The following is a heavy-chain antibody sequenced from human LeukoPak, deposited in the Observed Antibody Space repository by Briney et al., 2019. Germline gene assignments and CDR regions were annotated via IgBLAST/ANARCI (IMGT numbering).Heavy chain of an antibody. CDR3: ARAGSHWHYVY. CDR1: GFTFSSYG. D-gene: IGHD3-10*01. Sequence: GGSLRLSCAASGFTFSSYGMHWVRQAPGKGLEWVANIKQDGSERYYVDSVKGRFTISRDNAKNSLSLQMNNLRVEDTAVYYCARAGSHWHYVYWGQGTVVTVSS. CDR2: IKQDGSER. J-gene: IGHJ4*02. V-gene: IGHV3-7*01.